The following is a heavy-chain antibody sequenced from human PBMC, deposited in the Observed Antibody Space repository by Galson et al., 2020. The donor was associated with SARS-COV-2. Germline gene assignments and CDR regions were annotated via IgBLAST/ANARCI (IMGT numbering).Heavy chain of an antibody. CDR2: ITTNSGGT. CDR1: SYTFTGYN. D-gene: IGHD2-2*01. CDR3: ARESCMGYCSKDNWFDP. J-gene: IGHJ5*02. Sequence: ASVTDSCKASSYTFTGYNMHWVRQAPGHGLEWMGWITTNSGGTNYAQESQGRVTMTRDTSISTAYMELSKLRSDDTAVYYCARESCMGYCSKDNWFDPWGQGTLVTVSS. V-gene: IGHV1-2*02.